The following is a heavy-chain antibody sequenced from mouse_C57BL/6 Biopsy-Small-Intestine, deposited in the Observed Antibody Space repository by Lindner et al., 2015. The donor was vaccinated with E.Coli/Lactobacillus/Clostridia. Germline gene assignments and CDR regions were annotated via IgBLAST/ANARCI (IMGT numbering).Heavy chain of an antibody. CDR1: GYTFTSYG. V-gene: IGHV1-81*01. D-gene: IGHD2-12*01. Sequence: VQLQESGAELARPGASVKLSCKASGYTFTSYGISWVKQRTGQGLEWIGVINPGSGGTNYNEKFKGKATLTADKSSSTAYMQLSSLTSEDSAVYFCARSGRRLWFAYWGQGTLVTVSA. CDR3: ARSGRRLWFAY. CDR2: INPGSGGT. J-gene: IGHJ3*01.